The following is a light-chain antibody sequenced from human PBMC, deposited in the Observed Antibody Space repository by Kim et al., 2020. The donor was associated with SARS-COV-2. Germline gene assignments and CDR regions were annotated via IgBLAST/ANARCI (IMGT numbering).Light chain of an antibody. CDR3: TSRDSSGNHWV. V-gene: IGLV3-19*01. CDR1: SLRSYY. J-gene: IGLJ3*02. Sequence: SSELTQDPAVSVALGQTVRITCQGDSLRSYYASWYQQKPGQAPVLVIYGKNNRPSGIPDRFSGSSSGNTASLTTTGAQAEDEADYYCTSRDSSGNHWVFG. CDR2: GKN.